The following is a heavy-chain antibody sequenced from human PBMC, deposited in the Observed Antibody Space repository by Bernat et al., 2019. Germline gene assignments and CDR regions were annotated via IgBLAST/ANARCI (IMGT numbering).Heavy chain of an antibody. D-gene: IGHD2/OR15-2a*01. CDR2: ISGSGGST. CDR3: AGQSLTTYYYYMDV. CDR1: GFTFSSYA. J-gene: IGHJ6*03. Sequence: EVQLLESGGGLVQPGGSLRLSCAASGFTFSSYAMSWVRQAPGKGLEWVSAISGSGGSTYYADSGKGPFTISRDNSKNTLYLQMNSLRAEDTAVYYCAGQSLTTYYYYMDVWGKGTTVTVSS. V-gene: IGHV3-23*01.